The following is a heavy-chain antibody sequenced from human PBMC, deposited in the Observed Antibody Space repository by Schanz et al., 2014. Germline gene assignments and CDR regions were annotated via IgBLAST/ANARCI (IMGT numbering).Heavy chain of an antibody. CDR3: TKFETRTGTNY. D-gene: IGHD1-1*01. J-gene: IGHJ4*02. CDR2: IRYDGSNN. Sequence: VQLVESGGGLIQPGGSLRLSCAVSGFTVNTNYMSWVRQAPGKGLEWVAFIRYDGSNNYYADSVKGRFTISRDNSKNTLYLQMNSLRAEDTAVYYCTKFETRTGTNYWGQGTLVTVSS. V-gene: IGHV3-30*02. CDR1: GFTVNTNY.